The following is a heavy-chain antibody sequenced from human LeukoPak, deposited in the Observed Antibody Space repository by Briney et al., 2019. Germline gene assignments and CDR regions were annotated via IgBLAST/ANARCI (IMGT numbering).Heavy chain of an antibody. CDR3: ARDISSGWYFDY. CDR1: GYTFTSYA. Sequence: ASVKVSCKASGYTFTSYAMHWVRQAPGQRLEWMGWTNAGNGNTKYSQKFQGRVTITRDTSASTAYMELSSLRSEDTAVYYCARDISSGWYFDYWGQGTLVTVSS. V-gene: IGHV1-3*01. J-gene: IGHJ4*02. CDR2: TNAGNGNT. D-gene: IGHD6-19*01.